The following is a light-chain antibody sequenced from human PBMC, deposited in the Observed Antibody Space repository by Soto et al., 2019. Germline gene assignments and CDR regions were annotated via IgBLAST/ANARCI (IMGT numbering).Light chain of an antibody. V-gene: IGKV1-5*03. CDR3: QHYSGYSWT. CDR1: QSISSW. CDR2: MAS. J-gene: IGKJ1*01. Sequence: DIQLTQSPCTLSASVGDRVTITCRASQSISSWLAWYQQQPGKAPNLLIYMASALASGVPSRFSGSGSGTEFTLTISSLQPDDFATYYCQHYSGYSWTFGQGTKVDIK.